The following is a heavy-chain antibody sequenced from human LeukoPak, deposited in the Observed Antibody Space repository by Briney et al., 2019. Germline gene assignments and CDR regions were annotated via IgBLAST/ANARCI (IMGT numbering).Heavy chain of an antibody. J-gene: IGHJ4*02. CDR3: ARPLTPRWELINYFDY. CDR1: GYTFTSYY. V-gene: IGHV1-46*01. Sequence: GASVKVSCKASGYTFTSYYMHWVRQAPGQGLEWMGIINPSGGSTSYAQKFQGRVTITRDMSTSTVYMELSSLRSDDTAVYYCARPLTPRWELINYFDYWGQGTLVTVSS. D-gene: IGHD1-26*01. CDR2: INPSGGST.